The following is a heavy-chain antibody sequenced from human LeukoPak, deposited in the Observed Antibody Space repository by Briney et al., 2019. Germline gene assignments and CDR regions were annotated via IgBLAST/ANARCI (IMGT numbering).Heavy chain of an antibody. D-gene: IGHD1-26*01. J-gene: IGHJ4*02. V-gene: IGHV1-69*13. CDR2: IIPIFGTA. Sequence: SVKVSCKASGGTFSSYAISWVRQAPGQGLEWMGGIIPIFGTANYAQKFQGRVTITAGESTSTAYMELSSLRSEDTAVYYCARRSGSYPYYFDYWGQGTLVTVSS. CDR1: GGTFSSYA. CDR3: ARRSGSYPYYFDY.